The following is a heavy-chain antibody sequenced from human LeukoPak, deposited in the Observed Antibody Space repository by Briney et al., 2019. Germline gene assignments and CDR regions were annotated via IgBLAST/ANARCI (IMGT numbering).Heavy chain of an antibody. D-gene: IGHD3-22*01. Sequence: PGGSLRLSCAASGFTVSSNYMSWVRQAPGKGLEWVSVIYSGGSTYYADSVKGRFTISRDNSKNTLYLQMNSLRAEDTAVYYCASARARHRRYYYDSSGYYYPYYWGQGTLVTVSS. CDR2: IYSGGST. CDR3: ASARARHRRYYYDSSGYYYPYY. CDR1: GFTVSSNY. V-gene: IGHV3-66*01. J-gene: IGHJ4*02.